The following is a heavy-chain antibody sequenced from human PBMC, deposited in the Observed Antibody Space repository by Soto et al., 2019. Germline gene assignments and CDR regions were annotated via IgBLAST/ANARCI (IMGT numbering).Heavy chain of an antibody. Sequence: SETLSLTCTVSGGSISSSNWWTWVRQAPGKGLEWIGETYHVGIPSYNPSLKGRVSISVDTSKNQFSLKLSSVTAADTAVYYCARLPYYYGSGSYYYYYYYGMDAWGQGTTVTVSS. CDR3: ARLPYYYGSGSYYYYYYYGMDA. CDR1: GGSISSSNW. V-gene: IGHV4-4*02. CDR2: TYHVGIP. J-gene: IGHJ6*02. D-gene: IGHD3-10*01.